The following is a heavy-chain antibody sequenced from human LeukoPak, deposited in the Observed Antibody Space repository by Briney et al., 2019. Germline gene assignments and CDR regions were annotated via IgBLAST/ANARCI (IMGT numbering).Heavy chain of an antibody. CDR2: INSGAST. CDR3: ARRREHGSGSDWL. Sequence: GGSLRLSCAASGFTVSSNYMNWVRQAPGKGLEWVSAINSGASTYYVDSVKGRFTVSRDNSKNTLYLQMNSLRAEDTAVYYCARRREHGSGSDWLWGQGTLVTVSS. V-gene: IGHV3-53*01. CDR1: GFTVSSNY. D-gene: IGHD3-10*01. J-gene: IGHJ4*02.